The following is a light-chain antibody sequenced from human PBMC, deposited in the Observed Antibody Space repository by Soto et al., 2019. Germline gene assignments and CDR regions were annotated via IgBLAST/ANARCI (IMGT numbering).Light chain of an antibody. Sequence: DIPMTQSPSSLSASVGDRVTITCRASQSISSYLNWYQQKPGKAPKLLIYAASSLQSGVPSRFSGSGSGTDFTLTISSLQPEDFATYYCQQSYSTPGWTFGQGTKLEIK. CDR2: AAS. CDR3: QQSYSTPGWT. CDR1: QSISSY. J-gene: IGKJ2*01. V-gene: IGKV1-39*01.